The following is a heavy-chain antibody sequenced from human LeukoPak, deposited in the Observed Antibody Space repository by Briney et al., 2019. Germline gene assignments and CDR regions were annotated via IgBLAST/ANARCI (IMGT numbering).Heavy chain of an antibody. CDR3: ARVGPVKLLFDY. J-gene: IGHJ4*02. CDR2: IYTSGST. CDR1: GGSISSGSYY. Sequence: SETLSLTCTVSGGSISSGSYYWSWIRQPAGKGLEWIGRIYTSGSTNYNPSLKSRVTISVDTSKNQFSLKLSSVTAADTAVYYCARVGPVKLLFDYWGQGTLVTVSS. V-gene: IGHV4-61*02. D-gene: IGHD1-26*01.